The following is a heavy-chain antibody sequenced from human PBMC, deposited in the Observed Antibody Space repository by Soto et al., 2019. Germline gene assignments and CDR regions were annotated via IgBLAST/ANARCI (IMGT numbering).Heavy chain of an antibody. CDR2: ISGSGGST. J-gene: IGHJ4*02. D-gene: IGHD3-22*01. CDR3: AKVSYDSSGYYYETDY. Sequence: EVQLLESGGGLVQPGGSLRLSCAASGFTFSSYSMSWVRQAPGKGLEWVSAISGSGGSTYYADSVKGRFTISRDNSKNTLNLQMNSLRAEDTAVYYCAKVSYDSSGYYYETDYWGQGPLVTVSS. V-gene: IGHV3-23*01. CDR1: GFTFSSYS.